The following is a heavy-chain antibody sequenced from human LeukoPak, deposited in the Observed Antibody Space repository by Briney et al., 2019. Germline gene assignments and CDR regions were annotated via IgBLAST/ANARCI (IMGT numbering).Heavy chain of an antibody. CDR2: IHTSGST. CDR3: SRGNNYVDFDY. CDR1: GGSVSSGRYF. V-gene: IGHV4-61*02. D-gene: IGHD4-11*01. J-gene: IGHJ4*02. Sequence: SETLSLTCTVSGGSVSSGRYFWSWIRQPAGKGLQWIGRIHTSGSTEYSPSLKSRVTISVDTSKNQLSLKLSSVTAADTAVYYCSRGNNYVDFDYWGQGTLVTVSS.